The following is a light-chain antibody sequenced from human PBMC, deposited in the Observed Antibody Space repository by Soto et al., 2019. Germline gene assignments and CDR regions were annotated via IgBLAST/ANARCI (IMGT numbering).Light chain of an antibody. CDR3: TSYTSSNTGV. CDR2: EVT. V-gene: IGLV2-18*02. Sequence: QSALTQPPSVSGSPGPSVTISCTGTGSDVGSYNRVSWYQQSPGTAPNLMIYEVTTRPSGVPGRFSGSKSGDTASLTISGLQTEDEADYYCTSYTSSNTGVFGGGTKVTVL. CDR1: GSDVGSYNR. J-gene: IGLJ3*02.